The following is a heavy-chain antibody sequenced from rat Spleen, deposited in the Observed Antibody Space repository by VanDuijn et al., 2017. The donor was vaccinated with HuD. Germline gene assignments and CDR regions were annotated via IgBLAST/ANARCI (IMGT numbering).Heavy chain of an antibody. CDR2: ITNTGGST. CDR1: GFTFNNYW. D-gene: IGHD4-3*01. CDR3: VRQDTSGYSNWFAY. Sequence: EVQLVESDGGLVQPGRSLKLSCAASGFTFNNYWMTWIRQAPGKGLEWVASITNTGGSTYYPDSVKGRFTVSRDNAKNTLYLQLDSLRSEDTATYYCVRQDTSGYSNWFAYWGQGTLVTVSS. J-gene: IGHJ3*01. V-gene: IGHV5-31*01.